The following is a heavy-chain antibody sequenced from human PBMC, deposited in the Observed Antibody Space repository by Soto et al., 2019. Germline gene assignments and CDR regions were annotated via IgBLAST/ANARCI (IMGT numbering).Heavy chain of an antibody. CDR1: GGSVSSGSYY. CDR3: ARSDGRISY. J-gene: IGHJ4*02. CDR2: IYYSGST. V-gene: IGHV4-61*01. Sequence: SETLSLTCTVSGGSVSSGSYYWSWIRQPPGKGLEWIGYIYYSGSTNYNPSLKSRVTISVDTSKNQFSLKLSSVTAADTAVYYCARSDGRISYWGQGTLVTSPQ.